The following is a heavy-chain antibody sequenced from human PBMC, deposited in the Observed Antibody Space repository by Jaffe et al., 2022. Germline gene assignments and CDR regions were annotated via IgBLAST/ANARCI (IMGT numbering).Heavy chain of an antibody. D-gene: IGHD3-22*01. CDR3: ARDDSTGYHYMDV. V-gene: IGHV3-7*05. CDR1: GFTFSGYF. CDR2: IKEDGSEK. J-gene: IGHJ6*03. Sequence: EVQLVESGGGLVQPGGSLRLSCAASGFTFSGYFMSWVRQAPGKGLEWVANIKEDGSEKYFVDSVKGRFTISRDNAKNSLYLQMNSLRTEDTAVYYCARDDSTGYHYMDVWGKGTTVTVSS.